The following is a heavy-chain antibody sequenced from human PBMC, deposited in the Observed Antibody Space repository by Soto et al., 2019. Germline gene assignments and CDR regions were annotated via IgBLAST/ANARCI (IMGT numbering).Heavy chain of an antibody. CDR1: GYSFTSYW. Sequence: GESLKISCKGSGYSFTSYWISWVRQAPGQGLEWMGWISAYNGNTNYAQKLQGRVTMTTDTSTSTAYMELRSLRSDDTAVYYCASYITGTFYWGQGTLVTVSS. CDR3: ASYITGTFY. V-gene: IGHV1-18*04. J-gene: IGHJ4*02. D-gene: IGHD1-7*01. CDR2: ISAYNGNT.